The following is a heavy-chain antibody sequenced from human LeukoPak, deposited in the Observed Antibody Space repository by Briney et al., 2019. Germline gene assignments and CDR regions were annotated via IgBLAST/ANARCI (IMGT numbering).Heavy chain of an antibody. CDR2: ISSSSSTI. Sequence: GGSLRLSCAASGFTLSSYGMVWVRQAPGQGLEWVSYISSSSSTIQYADSVRGRFTISRDNGKNSLFLQMDSLRAEDTAVYYCAREVFGLDYWGQGTLVTVSS. CDR3: AREVFGLDY. V-gene: IGHV3-48*04. CDR1: GFTLSSYG. D-gene: IGHD3/OR15-3a*01. J-gene: IGHJ4*02.